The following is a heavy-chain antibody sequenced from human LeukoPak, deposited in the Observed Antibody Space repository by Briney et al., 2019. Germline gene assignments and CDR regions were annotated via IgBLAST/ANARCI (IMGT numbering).Heavy chain of an antibody. CDR2: MNPNSGNT. CDR3: ARGVGYYGSGSSFDY. J-gene: IGHJ4*02. CDR1: GYIFTSYD. D-gene: IGHD3-10*01. Sequence: ASVKVSCKTSGYIFTSYDINWVRQATGQGLEWMGWMNPNSGNTGYAQKFQGRVTMTRNTSISTAYMELSSLRSEDTAVYYCARGVGYYGSGSSFDYWGQGTLVTVSS. V-gene: IGHV1-8*01.